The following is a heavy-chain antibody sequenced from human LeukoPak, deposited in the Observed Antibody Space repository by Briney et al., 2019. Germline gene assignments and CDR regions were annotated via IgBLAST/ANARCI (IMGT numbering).Heavy chain of an antibody. J-gene: IGHJ3*02. Sequence: GGSLRLSCTASGFTFGDYAMSWFRQAPGKGLEWVGFIRSKAYGGTTEYAASVKGRFTISRDDSKSIAYLQMNSLKTEDTAVYYCTRSPYSGSYYGRPSAFDIWGQGTMVTVSS. D-gene: IGHD1-26*01. V-gene: IGHV3-49*03. CDR2: IRSKAYGGTT. CDR1: GFTFGDYA. CDR3: TRSPYSGSYYGRPSAFDI.